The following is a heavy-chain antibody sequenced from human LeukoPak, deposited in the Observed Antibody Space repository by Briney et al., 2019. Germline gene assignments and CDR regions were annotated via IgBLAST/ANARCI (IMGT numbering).Heavy chain of an antibody. CDR1: GGSFSGYY. CDR3: ARKHYYDSSGYSAYFDY. CDR2: INHSGST. J-gene: IGHJ4*02. Sequence: SETLSLTCAVYGGSFSGYYWSWIRQSPGKGLEWIGKINHSGSTNYNPSLKSRVTISVDTSKNQFSLKLSSVTAADTAVYYCARKHYYDSSGYSAYFDYWGQGTLITVSS. D-gene: IGHD3-22*01. V-gene: IGHV4-34*01.